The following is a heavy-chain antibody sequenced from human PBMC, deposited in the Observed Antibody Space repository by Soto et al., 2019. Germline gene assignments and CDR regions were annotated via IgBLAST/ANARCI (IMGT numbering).Heavy chain of an antibody. CDR1: GFTFSSYA. V-gene: IGHV3-23*01. CDR2: ISGGGGTT. CDR3: AKTANGWFSAFDI. J-gene: IGHJ3*02. D-gene: IGHD6-19*01. Sequence: EVQLLESGGGLVQPGGSLRPSCAASGFTFSSYAMGWVRQPPGKGLEGVSAISGGGGTTYYADSVKGRFTFSRDNSKNTLYLQMNSLRAEDTAVYYCAKTANGWFSAFDIWGQGTMVTVSS.